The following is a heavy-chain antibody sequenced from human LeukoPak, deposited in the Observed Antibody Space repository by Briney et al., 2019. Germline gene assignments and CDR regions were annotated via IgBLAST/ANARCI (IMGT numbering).Heavy chain of an antibody. Sequence: GESLKISCKGSGYSFTSYWISWVRQMPGKGLEWMGRIGPSDSYTNYSPSFQGHVTISADKSISTAYLQWSSLKASDTAMYYCARHARGSSWLMDVWGKGTTVTVSS. CDR3: ARHARGSSWLMDV. CDR1: GYSFTSYW. V-gene: IGHV5-10-1*01. CDR2: IGPSDSYT. J-gene: IGHJ6*04. D-gene: IGHD6-13*01.